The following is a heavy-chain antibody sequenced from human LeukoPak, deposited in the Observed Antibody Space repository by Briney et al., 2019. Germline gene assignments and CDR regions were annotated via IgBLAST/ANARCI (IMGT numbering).Heavy chain of an antibody. CDR1: GGSISSYY. CDR2: IYYGGST. J-gene: IGHJ6*02. D-gene: IGHD3-10*01. CDR3: ARDLSFGDPPVAGGNYYYYGMDV. V-gene: IGHV4-59*01. Sequence: PSETLSLTCTVSGGSISSYYWSWIRQPPGKGLEWIGYIYYGGSTNYNPSLKSRVTISVDTSKNQFSLKLSSVTAADTAVYNCARDLSFGDPPVAGGNYYYYGMDVRGQGTTVTVSS.